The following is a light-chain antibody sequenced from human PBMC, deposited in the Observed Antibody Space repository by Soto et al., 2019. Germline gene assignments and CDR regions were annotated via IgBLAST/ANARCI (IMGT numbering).Light chain of an antibody. V-gene: IGLV6-57*01. Sequence: NFMLTQPHSVSESPGKTVTISCTRSSGSIASNYVQWYQQRPGSSPTTVIYEDNQRPSGVPDRFSGSIDSSSNSASLTISGLKTEDEADYYCQSYDSDNQVFGGGTKLTAL. CDR2: EDN. CDR3: QSYDSDNQV. CDR1: SGSIASNY. J-gene: IGLJ3*02.